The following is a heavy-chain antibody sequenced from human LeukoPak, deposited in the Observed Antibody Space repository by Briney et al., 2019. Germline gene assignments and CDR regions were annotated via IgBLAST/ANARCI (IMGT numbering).Heavy chain of an antibody. CDR1: GGSISSSSYY. CDR2: IYYSGST. CDR3: ARLPYYDFWSGYYPRSYYYGMDV. Sequence: PSETLSLTCTVSGGSISSSSYYWGWIRQPPGKGLEWIGSIYYSGSTYYNPSLKSRVTISVDTSKNQFSLKLSSVTAADTAVYYCARLPYYDFWSGYYPRSYYYGMDVWGQGTTVTVSS. V-gene: IGHV4-39*01. J-gene: IGHJ6*02. D-gene: IGHD3-3*01.